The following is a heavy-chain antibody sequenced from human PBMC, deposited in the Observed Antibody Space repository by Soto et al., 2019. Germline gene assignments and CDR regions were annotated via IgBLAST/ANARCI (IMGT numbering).Heavy chain of an antibody. D-gene: IGHD5-12*01. J-gene: IGHJ4*02. V-gene: IGHV3-30-3*01. CDR3: AKVSVEMATIFDY. CDR2: ISYDGSNK. Sequence: QVQLVESGGGVVQPGRSLRLSCAASGFTFSSYAMHWVRQAPGKGLEWVAVISYDGSNKYYADSVKGRFTISRDNSKNTLYLQMNSLRAEDTAVYYCAKVSVEMATIFDYWGQGTLVTVSS. CDR1: GFTFSSYA.